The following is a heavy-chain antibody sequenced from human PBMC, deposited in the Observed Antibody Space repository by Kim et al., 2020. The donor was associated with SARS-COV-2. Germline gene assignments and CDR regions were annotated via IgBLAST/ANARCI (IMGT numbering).Heavy chain of an antibody. V-gene: IGHV1-18*01. J-gene: IGHJ4*02. CDR3: ARDCSGGSCYLLIDY. Sequence: QELQGRVTMTTDTSTSTAYMELRSLRSDDTAVYYCARDCSGGSCYLLIDYWGQGTLVTVSS. D-gene: IGHD2-15*01.